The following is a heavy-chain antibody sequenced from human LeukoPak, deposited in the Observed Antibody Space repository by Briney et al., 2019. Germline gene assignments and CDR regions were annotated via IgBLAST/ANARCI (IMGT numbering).Heavy chain of an antibody. CDR1: GGSISSSSYY. D-gene: IGHD6-13*01. Sequence: SETLSLICTVSGGSISSSSYYWGWIRQPPGKGLELIGRIYYSGSTYYNPSLKSRVAISLDTSKNQFSLKQSSVTAADTAVYYCARRNTRQQLVDPWGQGTLVTVSS. CDR3: ARRNTRQQLVDP. J-gene: IGHJ4*02. V-gene: IGHV4-39*07. CDR2: IYYSGST.